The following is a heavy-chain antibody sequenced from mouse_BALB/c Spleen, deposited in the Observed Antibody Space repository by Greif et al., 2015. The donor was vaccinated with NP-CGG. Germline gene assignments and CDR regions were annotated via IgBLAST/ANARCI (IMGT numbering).Heavy chain of an antibody. V-gene: IGHV1-84*02. CDR1: GYTFTDYY. D-gene: IGHD4-1*01. CDR3: ARRTGTVAMDY. CDR2: IYPGSGNT. Sequence: QVQLKESGPKLVKPGASVKISCKASGYTFTDYYINWVKQKPGQGLEWIGWIYPGSGNTKYNEKFKGKATLTVDTSSSTAYMQLSSLTSEDTAVYFCARRTGTVAMDYWGQGTSVTVSS. J-gene: IGHJ4*01.